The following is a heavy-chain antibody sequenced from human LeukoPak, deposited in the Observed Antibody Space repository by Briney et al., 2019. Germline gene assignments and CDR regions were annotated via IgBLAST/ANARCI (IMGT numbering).Heavy chain of an antibody. CDR2: ISSDGDNT. Sequence: GGSLRLSCSASGFIFSNYGMYWVRQAPGKGLEFVSAISSDGDNTFYADSVKGRFTISRDNSKNTLYLQINSLIPDDTAVYYCAKGKQQWWTFDALDIWGQGTTVTVSS. V-gene: IGHV3-64*04. J-gene: IGHJ3*02. CDR1: GFIFSNYG. D-gene: IGHD5-18*01. CDR3: AKGKQQWWTFDALDI.